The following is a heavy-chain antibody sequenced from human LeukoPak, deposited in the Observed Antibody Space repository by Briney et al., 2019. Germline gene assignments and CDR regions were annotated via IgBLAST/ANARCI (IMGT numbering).Heavy chain of an antibody. CDR3: ARISYYYDCTGYRLLFDY. CDR2: TFYSGNA. CDR1: GGSISNYY. J-gene: IGHJ4*02. V-gene: IGHV4-59*08. Sequence: SETLSLTRTVSGGSISNYYWYWMRQPPGKGLEWVGYTFYSGNAKYNPSLKSRVTISVDTSKNQFSLKLSSVTAADTAVYYCARISYYYDCTGYRLLFDYWGQGTLVTV. D-gene: IGHD3-22*01.